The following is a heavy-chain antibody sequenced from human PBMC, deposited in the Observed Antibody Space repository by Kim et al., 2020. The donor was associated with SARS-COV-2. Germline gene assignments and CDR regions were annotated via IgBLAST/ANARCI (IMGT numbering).Heavy chain of an antibody. Sequence: ADAVKGRFTISRDNSKNTLYLQMNSLRAEDTAVYFCAGGGRNWNYGYGMDVWGQGTTVTVSS. CDR3: AGGGRNWNYGYGMDV. J-gene: IGHJ6*02. V-gene: IGHV3-30*01. D-gene: IGHD1-7*01.